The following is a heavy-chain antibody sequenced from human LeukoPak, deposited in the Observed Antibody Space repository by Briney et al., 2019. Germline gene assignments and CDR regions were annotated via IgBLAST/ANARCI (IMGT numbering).Heavy chain of an antibody. CDR3: AKWHSGSWGYYYGMDV. V-gene: IGHV3-23*01. CDR1: GFTFSSYA. J-gene: IGHJ6*02. D-gene: IGHD6-13*01. CDR2: ISGSGGST. Sequence: GGSLRLSCAASGFTFSSYAMSWVRQAPGKGLEWVSAISGSGGSTYYADSVKGRFTISRDNSKNTLYLQMNSLRAEDTAVYYCAKWHSGSWGYYYGMDVWGQGTTVTVSS.